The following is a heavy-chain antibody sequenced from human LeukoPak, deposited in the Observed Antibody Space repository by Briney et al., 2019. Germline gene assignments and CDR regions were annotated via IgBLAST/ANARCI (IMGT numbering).Heavy chain of an antibody. D-gene: IGHD6-13*01. CDR1: GGSISSYY. V-gene: IGHV4-59*01. CDR2: IYYSGST. CDR3: ARGIASLDY. Sequence: SETLSLTCTVSGGSISSYYWSWIRQPPGKGLEWIGYIYYSGSTNYNPSLKSRVTISVDTSKNQFSLKLSSVTAADTAVYYCARGIASLDYWGQGTLVTVSS. J-gene: IGHJ4*02.